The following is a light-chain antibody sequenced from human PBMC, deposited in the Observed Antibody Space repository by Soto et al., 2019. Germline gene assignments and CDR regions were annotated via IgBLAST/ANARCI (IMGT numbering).Light chain of an antibody. J-gene: IGKJ1*01. CDR2: GAS. CDR3: QQYNYWPPWT. V-gene: IGKV3-15*01. Sequence: EIVMTQSAAILSVSPGERATLSCRASQSISSNLAWYQQKPGQAPRLLIYGASTRATGIPARFSGSGSGTEFTLTISSLQSEDFAVYYCQQYNYWPPWTFGQGTKVEIK. CDR1: QSISSN.